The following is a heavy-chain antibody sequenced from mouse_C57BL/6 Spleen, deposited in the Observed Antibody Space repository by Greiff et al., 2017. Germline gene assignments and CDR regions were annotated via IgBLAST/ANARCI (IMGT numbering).Heavy chain of an antibody. CDR2: ISYDGSN. Sequence: DVQLQESGPGLVKPSQSLSLTCSVTGYSITSGYYWNWIRQFPGNKLEWMGYISYDGSNNYNPSLKNRISITRDTSKNQFFLKLNSVTTEDTATYYCARYDYYYGRIDYWGQGTTLTVSS. D-gene: IGHD2-4*01. CDR1: GYSITSGYY. J-gene: IGHJ2*01. CDR3: ARYDYYYGRIDY. V-gene: IGHV3-6*01.